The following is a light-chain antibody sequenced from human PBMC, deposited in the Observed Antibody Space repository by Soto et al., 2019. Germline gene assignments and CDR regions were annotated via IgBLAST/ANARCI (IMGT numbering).Light chain of an antibody. J-gene: IGKJ1*01. Sequence: DIPMTQSPSTLSASVGDRVTIACRASQSITRWLAWYQQKPGKAPKLLIFDASTLEIGVPSRFSGSGYGTEFTLTITSLQPEDFATYYCQQYHTFWTFGPGTSVEVK. V-gene: IGKV1-5*01. CDR3: QQYHTFWT. CDR2: DAS. CDR1: QSITRW.